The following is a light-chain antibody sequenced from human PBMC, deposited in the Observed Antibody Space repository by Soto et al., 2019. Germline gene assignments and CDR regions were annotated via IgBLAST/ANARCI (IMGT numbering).Light chain of an antibody. CDR3: QQYGSSPPIT. CDR1: QSVSSSY. J-gene: IGKJ5*01. CDR2: GAS. Sequence: EIVLTHSPGTLSLSPGERATLSCRASQSVSSSYLAWYQQKPGQAPRLLIYGASSRATGIPDRFSGSGSGTDFTLTISRLEPEVFAVYYCQQYGSSPPITFGQGTRLEIK. V-gene: IGKV3-20*01.